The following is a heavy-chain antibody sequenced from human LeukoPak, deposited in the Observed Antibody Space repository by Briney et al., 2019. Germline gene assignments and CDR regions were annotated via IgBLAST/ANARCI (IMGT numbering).Heavy chain of an antibody. D-gene: IGHD4-11*01. CDR1: GYTFTTYY. Sequence: ASVKVSCKASGYTFTTYYMHWVRQAPGQGLEWMGIINPRSGSTDYAHNFQGRVTMTRDTSTSTVYMELSSLRSEDTAVYYCARDYYSIYFYGMDVWGQGTTVTVSS. CDR3: ARDYYSIYFYGMDV. J-gene: IGHJ6*02. CDR2: INPRSGST. V-gene: IGHV1-46*01.